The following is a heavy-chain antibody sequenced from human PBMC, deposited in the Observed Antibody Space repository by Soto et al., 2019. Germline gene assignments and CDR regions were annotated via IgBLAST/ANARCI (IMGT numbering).Heavy chain of an antibody. CDR2: IIPIFGTA. Sequence: SVKVSCKASGGTFSSYAISWVRQAPGQGLEWMGGIIPIFGTANYAQKFQGRVTITADESTSTAYMELSSLRSEDTAVYYCARVGIAAAGLAYWGQGTLVTVSS. D-gene: IGHD6-13*01. CDR3: ARVGIAAAGLAY. J-gene: IGHJ4*02. V-gene: IGHV1-69*13. CDR1: GGTFSSYA.